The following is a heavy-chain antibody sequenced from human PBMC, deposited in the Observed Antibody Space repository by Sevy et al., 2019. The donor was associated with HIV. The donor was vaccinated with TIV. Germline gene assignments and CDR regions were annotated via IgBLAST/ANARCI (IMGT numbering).Heavy chain of an antibody. D-gene: IGHD3-16*02. CDR2: INHSGST. V-gene: IGHV4-34*01. J-gene: IGHJ5*02. CDR1: GGSFSGYY. Sequence: SETLSLTCAVYGGSFSGYYWSWIRQPPGKGLEWIGEINHSGSTNYNPSLKSRVTISVDKSKNQFSLKLSSVTAADTAVYYCASSPYDYVWGSYRHRYIWFDPWGQGTLVTVSS. CDR3: ASSPYDYVWGSYRHRYIWFDP.